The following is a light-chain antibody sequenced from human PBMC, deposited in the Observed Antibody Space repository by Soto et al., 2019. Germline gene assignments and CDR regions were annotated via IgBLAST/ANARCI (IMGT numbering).Light chain of an antibody. J-gene: IGLJ2*01. V-gene: IGLV4-60*03. CDR3: ETWDSNTVV. Sequence: QAVVTQSSSASASLGSSVKLTCTLSSGHSSYIIAWHQQQPGKAPRYLMKLEGSGSYNKGSGVPDRFSGSSSGADRYLTISNLQSGDEADYYCETWDSNTVVFGGGTKLTVL. CDR2: LEGSGSY. CDR1: SGHSSYI.